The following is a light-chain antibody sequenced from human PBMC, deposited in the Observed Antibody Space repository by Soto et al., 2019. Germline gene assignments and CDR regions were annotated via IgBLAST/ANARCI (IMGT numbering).Light chain of an antibody. Sequence: QSALTQPASVSGSPGQSITISCTGTSSDVGAYNYVSWYQQQSGKAPKLMIHEVSNRPSGVSNRFSGSKSGNTASLTISGLQAEDEADYYCSSYTTSHAYVFGIGTKVTVL. V-gene: IGLV2-14*01. CDR2: EVS. CDR3: SSYTTSHAYV. CDR1: SSDVGAYNY. J-gene: IGLJ1*01.